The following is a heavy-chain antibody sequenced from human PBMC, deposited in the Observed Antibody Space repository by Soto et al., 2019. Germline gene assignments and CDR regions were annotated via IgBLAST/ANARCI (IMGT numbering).Heavy chain of an antibody. CDR1: GFTFSNAW. J-gene: IGHJ4*02. V-gene: IGHV3-15*01. D-gene: IGHD2-2*01. CDR2: IKSKTDGGTT. CDR3: GALASCYSCPQDY. Sequence: EVQLVESGGGLVKPGGSLRLSCAASGFTFSNAWMSWVRQAPGKGLEWVGRIKSKTDGGTTDYAAPVKGRFTISRDDSKNTLYLQMNSLKTEDTAVYYCGALASCYSCPQDYWGQGTLVTVSS.